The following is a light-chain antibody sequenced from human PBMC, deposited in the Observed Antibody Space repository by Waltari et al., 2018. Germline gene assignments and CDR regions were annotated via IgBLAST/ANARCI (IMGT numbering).Light chain of an antibody. CDR2: AVS. Sequence: DIPLTQSPSFLSASVGDRVTISYRASQGISSYFAWYQHNPGKAPKLLIYAVSALQSGVASRFSGSGSGTEFALTISSLQPEDFATYYCQQLSIYPLTFGQGTRLEIK. CDR1: QGISSY. V-gene: IGKV1-9*01. J-gene: IGKJ5*01. CDR3: QQLSIYPLT.